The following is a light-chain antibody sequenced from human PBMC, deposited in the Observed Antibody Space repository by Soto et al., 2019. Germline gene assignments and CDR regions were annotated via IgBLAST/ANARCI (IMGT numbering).Light chain of an antibody. CDR1: QSVNSN. CDR3: QQYNNWWT. CDR2: GAS. J-gene: IGKJ1*01. Sequence: EIVMTQSPATLSVSPGERATLSCRTSQSVNSNLAWYQQKPGQAPRLLIYGASTRATGIPARFSGSGSGTEFTLTISSLQSEDFAFYYCQQYNNWWTFGQGTKVEI. V-gene: IGKV3-15*01.